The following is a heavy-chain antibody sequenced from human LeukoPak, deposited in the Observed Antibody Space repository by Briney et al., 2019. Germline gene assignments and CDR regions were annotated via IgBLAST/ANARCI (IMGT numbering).Heavy chain of an antibody. CDR1: GFTFSSYA. J-gene: IGHJ4*02. CDR3: AKDRPGSGYPAPFDY. V-gene: IGHV3-23*01. D-gene: IGHD3-22*01. Sequence: PGGSLRLSCAASGFTFSSYAMSWGRQAPGKGLEWVSAISGSGGSTYYADSVKGRFTISRDNSKNTLYLQMNSLRAEDTAVYYCAKDRPGSGYPAPFDYWGQGTLVTVSS. CDR2: ISGSGGST.